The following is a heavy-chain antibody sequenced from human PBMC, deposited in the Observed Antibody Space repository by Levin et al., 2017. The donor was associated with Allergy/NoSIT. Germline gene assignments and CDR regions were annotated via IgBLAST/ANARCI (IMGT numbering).Heavy chain of an antibody. V-gene: IGHV3-11*01. J-gene: IGHJ5*02. CDR3: ARVTRCGGDCFFPDL. D-gene: IGHD2-21*02. CDR2: ISGSGSII. Sequence: GGSLRLSCAASGFTFSDYYMTWIRRAPGKGLEWVSYISGSGSIIYYGDSVKGRFTISRDNAKNSLSLQMNSLSVEDTAVYYCARVTRCGGDCFFPDLWGRGALVTVSS. CDR1: GFTFSDYY.